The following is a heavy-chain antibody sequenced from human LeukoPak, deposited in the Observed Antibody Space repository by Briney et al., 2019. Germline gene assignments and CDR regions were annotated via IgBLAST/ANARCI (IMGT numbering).Heavy chain of an antibody. CDR2: LSWNSGSI. J-gene: IGHJ6*02. V-gene: IGHV3-9*01. Sequence: GRSLRLSCAASGFTFDDYAMHWVRPAPGKGLECVSGLSWNSGSIGYADSVKGRFTISRDNAKTSLYLQMNSLRAEDTALYYCAKDIGPLGVVVPAAMAQYYYYYYGMDVWGQGTTVTVSS. CDR1: GFTFDDYA. CDR3: AKDIGPLGVVVPAAMAQYYYYYYGMDV. D-gene: IGHD2-2*01.